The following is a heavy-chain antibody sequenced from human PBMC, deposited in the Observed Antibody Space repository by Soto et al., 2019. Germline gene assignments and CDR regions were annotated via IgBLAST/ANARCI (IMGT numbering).Heavy chain of an antibody. CDR3: ARGQSSLLLDC. CDR1: GGSFSGYY. D-gene: IGHD2-8*02. Sequence: SETLSLTCAVYGGSFSGYYWSWIRQPPGKGLEWIGEINHSGSTNYNPSLKSRVTISVDTSKNQFSLKLSSVTAADTAVYYCARGQSSLLLDCWGQGVLITVSS. J-gene: IGHJ4*02. V-gene: IGHV4-34*01. CDR2: INHSGST.